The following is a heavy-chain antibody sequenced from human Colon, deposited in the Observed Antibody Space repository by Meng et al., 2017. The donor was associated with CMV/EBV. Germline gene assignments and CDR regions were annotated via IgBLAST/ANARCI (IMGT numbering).Heavy chain of an antibody. D-gene: IGHD6-13*01. CDR2: INHSGST. CDR1: GGSFSGYY. Sequence: QVQLQQWCAGLLKPSETLSLTCAVYGGSFSGYYWSWIRQPPGKGLEWIGEINHSGSTNYNPSLKSRVTISVDTSKNQFSLKLSSVTAADTAVYYCASILFAAAAGGWGGYWGQGTLVTVPS. J-gene: IGHJ4*02. CDR3: ASILFAAAAGGWGGY. V-gene: IGHV4-34*01.